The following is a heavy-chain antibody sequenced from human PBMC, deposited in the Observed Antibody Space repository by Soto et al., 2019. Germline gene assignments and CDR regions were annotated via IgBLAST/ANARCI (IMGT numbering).Heavy chain of an antibody. CDR3: ATIRVRGGPLRFED. J-gene: IGHJ4*01. V-gene: IGHV1-69*06. D-gene: IGHD5-12*01. CDR2: VLPITGST. Sequence: QVQLVQSGAEVKKPGSSVKVSCKTSEGLFSVFSFNWVRQAPGQGLEWMGGVLPITGSTDYAQKFQGRLTITADRSTSTIYMELSRLTSDDTANYYCATIRVRGGPLRFEDGGQGTLISVSS. CDR1: EGLFSVFS.